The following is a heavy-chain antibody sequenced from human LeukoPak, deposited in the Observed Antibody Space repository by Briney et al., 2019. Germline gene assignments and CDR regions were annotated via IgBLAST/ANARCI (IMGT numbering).Heavy chain of an antibody. Sequence: ASLKVSCKASGYTFTSSDINWVRQATGQGLEWMGWMNPNSANTGYGQSFQGRITMNRDISIGTAYMELSNLTSEDTAIYYCTRGSSGRRDNWGQGTLVTVSA. V-gene: IGHV1-8*01. D-gene: IGHD6-19*01. CDR3: TRGSSGRRDN. CDR1: GYTFTSSD. J-gene: IGHJ4*02. CDR2: MNPNSANT.